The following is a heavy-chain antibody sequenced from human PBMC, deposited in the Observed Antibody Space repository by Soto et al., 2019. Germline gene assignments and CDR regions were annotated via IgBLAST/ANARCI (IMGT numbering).Heavy chain of an antibody. CDR1: GFTFYDYA. V-gene: IGHV3-9*01. D-gene: IGHD2-15*01. CDR3: VKDSYADFHRVLSTAEYFFDY. Sequence: RLSCTASGFTFYDYAMHWVRQGPGSGLEWVSGITWNSGKIAYADSVKGRFTIARDDDNNSLYLQMNSLRPEDTALYYCVKDSYADFHRVLSTAEYFFDYWGQGTLVTVSS. CDR2: ITWNSGKI. J-gene: IGHJ4*01.